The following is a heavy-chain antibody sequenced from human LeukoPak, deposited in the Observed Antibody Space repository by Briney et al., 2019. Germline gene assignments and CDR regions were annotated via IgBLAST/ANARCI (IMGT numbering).Heavy chain of an antibody. Sequence: SVQVSCKTSGDTFSTSAITWVRQAPGQGLEWMGRIIPVLNITTYAQRFQGRVTITADTSTSTVYMELSSLRSEETAVYYCARDQGLTAPPPYGLDVWGQGTTVIVSS. CDR1: GDTFSTSA. J-gene: IGHJ6*02. D-gene: IGHD5-18*01. CDR2: IIPVLNIT. V-gene: IGHV1-69*04. CDR3: ARDQGLTAPPPYGLDV.